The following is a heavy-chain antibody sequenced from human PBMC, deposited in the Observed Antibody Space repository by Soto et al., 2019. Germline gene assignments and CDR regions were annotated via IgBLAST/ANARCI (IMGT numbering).Heavy chain of an antibody. CDR3: AGGMAGLDV. V-gene: IGHV3-74*01. J-gene: IGHJ6*02. Sequence: EVQLVESGGGLVQPGGSLRLSCAASGLSFNIYWMHWVRQVPGKGLVWIARINSDGSHTIYVDSVKGRFTISRDNAKNTVFLQMDILRDEDTGVYYCAGGMAGLDVWGQGTTVTVSS. CDR2: INSDGSHT. CDR1: GLSFNIYW.